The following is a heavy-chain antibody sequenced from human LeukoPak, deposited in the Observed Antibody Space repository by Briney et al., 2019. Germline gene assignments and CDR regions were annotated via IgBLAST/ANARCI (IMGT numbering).Heavy chain of an antibody. CDR3: ARDLIVGASWFDP. V-gene: IGHV4-59*01. D-gene: IGHD1-26*01. J-gene: IGHJ5*02. CDR2: IYYSGST. Sequence: SGTLSLSCTASGGSISSYYWNWIRQPPGKGLEWMGYIYYSGSTKYNPSLKSRVTISVDTSKNQFSLKLSSVTAADTAVYYCARDLIVGASWFDPWGQGTLVTVSS. CDR1: GGSISSYY.